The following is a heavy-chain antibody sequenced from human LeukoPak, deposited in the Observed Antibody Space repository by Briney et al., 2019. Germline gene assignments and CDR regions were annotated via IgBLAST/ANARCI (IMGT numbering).Heavy chain of an antibody. V-gene: IGHV3-33*03. CDR2: IWYDGSHI. D-gene: IGHD2-21*01. Sequence: GGSLRLSCAASGFTFTSYGTHWVRQAPGKGLEWVGMIWYDGSHIKYADSVEGRFSISRDTSKNTLYLQMNSLRADDTAVYYCARGIPIPATHPIDYWGQGSLVTVSS. J-gene: IGHJ4*02. CDR1: GFTFTSYG. CDR3: ARGIPIPATHPIDY.